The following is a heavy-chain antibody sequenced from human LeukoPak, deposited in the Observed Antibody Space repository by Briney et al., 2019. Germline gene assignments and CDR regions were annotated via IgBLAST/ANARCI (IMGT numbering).Heavy chain of an antibody. D-gene: IGHD5-18*01. CDR3: ARVLLDSYGEQYYFDY. Sequence: GASVKVSCKASGYTFTSYAMHWVRQAPGQGLEWMGWISAYNGNTNYAQKLQGRVTMTTDTSTSTAYMELSSLRSEDTAVYYCARVLLDSYGEQYYFDYWGQGTLVTVSS. V-gene: IGHV1-18*01. CDR2: ISAYNGNT. CDR1: GYTFTSYA. J-gene: IGHJ4*02.